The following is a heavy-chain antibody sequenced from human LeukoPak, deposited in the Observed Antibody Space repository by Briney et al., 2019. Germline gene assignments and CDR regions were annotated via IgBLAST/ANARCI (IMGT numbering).Heavy chain of an antibody. J-gene: IGHJ4*02. CDR1: GFTFRNHA. Sequence: GGSLRLSCVASGFTFRNHAMSWVRQAPGKGLEWVSVISGSGGSTYYADSVKGRFTISRDNSKNTLYLQMNSLRAEDTAVYYCAKGVGDFGFRFDYWGQGTLVTVSS. CDR2: ISGSGGST. CDR3: AKGVGDFGFRFDY. D-gene: IGHD2-21*02. V-gene: IGHV3-23*01.